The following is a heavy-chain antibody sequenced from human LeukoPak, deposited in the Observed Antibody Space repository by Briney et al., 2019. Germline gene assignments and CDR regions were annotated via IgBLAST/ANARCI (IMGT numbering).Heavy chain of an antibody. J-gene: IGHJ5*02. Sequence: PSETLSLTCTVSGGSISSYYWSWIRQPPGKGLEWIGYIYDSGSTNYNTSLKSLATISVDTSKNQFSLKLSSVTAADTAVYYCARVSMTTVMGGWFDPWGQGTLVTVSS. CDR3: ARVSMTTVMGGWFDP. CDR2: IYDSGST. D-gene: IGHD4-11*01. CDR1: GGSISSYY. V-gene: IGHV4-59*01.